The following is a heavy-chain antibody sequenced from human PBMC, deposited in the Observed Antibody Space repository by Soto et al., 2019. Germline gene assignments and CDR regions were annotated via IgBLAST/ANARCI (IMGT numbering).Heavy chain of an antibody. CDR2: IIPIFGTP. J-gene: IGHJ3*02. V-gene: IGHV1-69*12. CDR1: GGTFSSYA. CDR3: ARFRTVIKPQYAFDI. D-gene: IGHD4-4*01. Sequence: QVQLVQSGAEVKKPGSSVKVSCKASGGTFSSYAISWVRQAPGQGLEWMRGIIPIFGTPNYAQKSQGRVTITADEPPSPPPMALSSLRSADTAVYYCARFRTVIKPQYAFDIWRQGTLVTLSS.